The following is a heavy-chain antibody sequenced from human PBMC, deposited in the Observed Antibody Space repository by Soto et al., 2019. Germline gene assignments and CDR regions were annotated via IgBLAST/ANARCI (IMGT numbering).Heavy chain of an antibody. D-gene: IGHD1-1*01. CDR1: GDSVSRHSAA. CDR2: TYYRSKWYI. CDR3: ARGSWDDVTGHYYMDV. Sequence: TLSLPCDISGDSVSRHSAAWNWIRQPPSRGLEWLGRTYYRSKWYINYAVSVKSRITVNPDTSKNQFSLQLNSVTPEDTAVYYCARGSWDDVTGHYYMDVWGKGTTVTVSS. V-gene: IGHV6-1*01. J-gene: IGHJ6*03.